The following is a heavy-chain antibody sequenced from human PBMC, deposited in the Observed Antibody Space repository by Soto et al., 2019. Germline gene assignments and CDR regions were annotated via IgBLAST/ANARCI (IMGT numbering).Heavy chain of an antibody. CDR1: GGSISSYY. J-gene: IGHJ4*02. V-gene: IGHV4-4*07. CDR3: ARSYSSSSSFDY. CDR2: IYTSGST. Sequence: WETLSLTCTVSGGSISSYYRSWIRQPAGKGLEWIGRIYTSGSTNYNPSLKSRVTMSVDTSKNQFSLKLSSVTAADTAVYYCARSYSSSSSFDYWGQGTLVTVSS. D-gene: IGHD6-6*01.